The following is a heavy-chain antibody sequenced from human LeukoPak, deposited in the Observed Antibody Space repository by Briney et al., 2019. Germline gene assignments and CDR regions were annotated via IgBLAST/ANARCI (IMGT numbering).Heavy chain of an antibody. V-gene: IGHV3-74*01. D-gene: IGHD6-19*01. Sequence: PGGSPRLSCAASGFTFSNYWIHWVRQAPGKGPVWVSHINSDGSGTSYADSVKGRFTVSRDNAKNTLYLQMNSLRVEDTAVYYCARGTSVAGSDYWGQGTLVTVSS. CDR3: ARGTSVAGSDY. J-gene: IGHJ4*02. CDR1: GFTFSNYW. CDR2: INSDGSGT.